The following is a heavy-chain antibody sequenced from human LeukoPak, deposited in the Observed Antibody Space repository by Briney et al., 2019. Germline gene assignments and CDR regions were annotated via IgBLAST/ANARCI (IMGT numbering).Heavy chain of an antibody. V-gene: IGHV3-66*04. Sequence: GGSLRLPCAASGFTVNSRNMNWVRQAPGKGLEWVSTIYSGGSIYYADSVEGRFTISRDNSKNTLYLQMNSLRVEDTAVYYCARRGAVGGFDSWGQGTLVTVSS. D-gene: IGHD6-19*01. J-gene: IGHJ4*02. CDR3: ARRGAVGGFDS. CDR2: IYSGGSI. CDR1: GFTVNSRN.